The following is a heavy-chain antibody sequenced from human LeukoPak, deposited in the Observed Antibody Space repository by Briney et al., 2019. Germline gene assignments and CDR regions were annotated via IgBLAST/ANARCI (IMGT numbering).Heavy chain of an antibody. D-gene: IGHD6-19*01. Sequence: GTSLRLSCAASGFSFDDYVMHWVRQAPGKGLEWVSSISSSSSYIYYADSVKGRFTISRDNAKNSLYLQMNSLRAEDTAVYYCAGTSVAGGGDDYWGQGTLVTVSS. CDR2: ISSSSSYI. CDR1: GFSFDDYV. J-gene: IGHJ4*02. CDR3: AGTSVAGGGDDY. V-gene: IGHV3-21*01.